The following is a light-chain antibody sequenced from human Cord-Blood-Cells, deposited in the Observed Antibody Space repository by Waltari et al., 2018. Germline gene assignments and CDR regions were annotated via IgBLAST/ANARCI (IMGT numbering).Light chain of an antibody. V-gene: IGLV1-40*01. CDR3: QSYDSSLSGYVV. Sequence: QSVLTQPPSVSGAPGQRVTISCTGSSSNIGAGYDVHWYQQLPGTAPKLLISGNSNRPSGVPDRFSGSKSGTSASLAITVLQAEDEADYYCQSYDSSLSGYVVFGGGTKLTVL. CDR1: SSNIGAGYD. CDR2: GNS. J-gene: IGLJ2*01.